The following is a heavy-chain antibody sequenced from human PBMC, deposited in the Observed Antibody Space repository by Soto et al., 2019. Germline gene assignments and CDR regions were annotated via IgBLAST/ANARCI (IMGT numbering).Heavy chain of an antibody. V-gene: IGHV3-33*01. CDR1: GFTFSSYG. CDR3: ARDLDSSSWYGRYYYYYYGMDV. D-gene: IGHD6-13*01. Sequence: GGSLRLSCAASGFTFSSYGMHWVRQAPGKGLEWVAVIWYDGSNKYYADSVKGCFTISRDISKNTLYLQMNSLRAEDTAVYYCARDLDSSSWYGRYYYYYYGMDVWGQGTTVTVS. CDR2: IWYDGSNK. J-gene: IGHJ6*02.